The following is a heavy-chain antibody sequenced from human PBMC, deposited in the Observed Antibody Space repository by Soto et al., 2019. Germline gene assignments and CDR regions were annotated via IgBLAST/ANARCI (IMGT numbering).Heavy chain of an antibody. V-gene: IGHV5-10-1*01. CDR3: ARRDYYGSGSYSGWFDP. CDR2: IDPTDSYT. J-gene: IGHJ5*02. D-gene: IGHD3-10*01. CDR1: CYIFSTDW. Sequence: XESLNTSLKGACYIFSTDWHTWVRQMPGKGLGWMGRIDPTDSYTNYSPSFQGHVTISADKSISTAYLQWSSLKASDTAMYYCARRDYYGSGSYSGWFDPWGQGTLVTVSS.